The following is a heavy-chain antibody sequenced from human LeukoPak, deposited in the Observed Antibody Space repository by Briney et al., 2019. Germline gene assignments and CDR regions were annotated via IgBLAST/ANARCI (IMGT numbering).Heavy chain of an antibody. J-gene: IGHJ5*02. CDR2: IIPIFGTA. CDR3: ARRTIVRGVRNWFDP. Sequence: SVKVSCKASGGTFSSYAISWVRQAPGQGLEWMGGIIPIFGTANYAQKFQGRVRITAEKSTSTAYMELSSLRSEDTAVYYCARRTIVRGVRNWFDPWGQGTLVTVSS. D-gene: IGHD3-10*01. V-gene: IGHV1-69*06. CDR1: GGTFSSYA.